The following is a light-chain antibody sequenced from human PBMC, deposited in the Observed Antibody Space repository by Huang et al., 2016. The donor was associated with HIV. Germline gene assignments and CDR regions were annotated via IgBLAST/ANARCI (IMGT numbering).Light chain of an antibody. CDR1: QDIRTY. Sequence: DIRMTQSPSPLSVSIGDRVTITCQASQDIRTYLNWYQQKSGKAPKLLIYDASNLQTVVPARFSGGGSGTHFTLTISSLQPEDIATYFCQQYSGLPPTFGQGTRLDVK. CDR2: DAS. CDR3: QQYSGLPPT. J-gene: IGKJ5*01. V-gene: IGKV1-33*01.